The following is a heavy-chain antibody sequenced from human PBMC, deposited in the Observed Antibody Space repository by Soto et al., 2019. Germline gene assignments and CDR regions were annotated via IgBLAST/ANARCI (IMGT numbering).Heavy chain of an antibody. CDR3: ARGLAYYDILTGPEDVDY. CDR1: GGSFSGYY. CDR2: INHSGST. J-gene: IGHJ4*02. D-gene: IGHD3-9*01. Sequence: TSETLSLTCAVYGGSFSGYYWSWIRQPPGKGLEWIGEINHSGSTNYNPSLKSRVTISVDTSKNQFSLKLSSVTAADTAVYYCARGLAYYDILTGPEDVDYWGQGTLVTVSS. V-gene: IGHV4-34*01.